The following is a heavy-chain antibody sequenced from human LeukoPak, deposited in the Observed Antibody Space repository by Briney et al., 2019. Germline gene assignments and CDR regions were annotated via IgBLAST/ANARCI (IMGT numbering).Heavy chain of an antibody. V-gene: IGHV3-48*02. Sequence: GGSLRLSCAASGFTFSVSSMNWVRQAPGKGLEWVSYISTSSDNIHYTDSVKGRFTISRDNAKNSLYLQMNGLRDEDTAVYYCARDYNRGFDYWGQGTLVTVSS. J-gene: IGHJ4*02. CDR2: ISTSSDNI. D-gene: IGHD3-10*01. CDR1: GFTFSVSS. CDR3: ARDYNRGFDY.